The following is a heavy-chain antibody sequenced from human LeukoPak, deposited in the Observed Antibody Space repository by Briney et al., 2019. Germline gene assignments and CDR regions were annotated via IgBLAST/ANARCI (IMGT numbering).Heavy chain of an antibody. Sequence: PGGSSRLSCADSGFTFDDYGMSWVRQAPGNGLEWFSGINWNGGSTGYADSVKGRFTISRDNAKNSLYLQMNSLRAEDTAVYCCARASGWYERGPDYYYYYMDVWGKGTTVTVSS. D-gene: IGHD6-19*01. CDR3: ARASGWYERGPDYYYYYMDV. V-gene: IGHV3-20*04. CDR1: GFTFDDYG. CDR2: INWNGGST. J-gene: IGHJ6*03.